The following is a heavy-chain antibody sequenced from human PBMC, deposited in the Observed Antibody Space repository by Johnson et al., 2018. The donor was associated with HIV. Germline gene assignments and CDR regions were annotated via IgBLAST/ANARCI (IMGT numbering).Heavy chain of an antibody. J-gene: IGHJ3*02. V-gene: IGHV3-11*04. CDR2: ISSSGSTI. D-gene: IGHD6-13*01. Sequence: QMQLVESGGGVVQPGRSLRLSCAASGFTFSDYYMSWIRQAPGKGLEWVSYISSSGSTIYYADSVKGRFTISRDNSKNTLYLQMNSLRAEDTAVYYCARERIAAAGLDAFDIWGQGTMVTVSS. CDR1: GFTFSDYY. CDR3: ARERIAAAGLDAFDI.